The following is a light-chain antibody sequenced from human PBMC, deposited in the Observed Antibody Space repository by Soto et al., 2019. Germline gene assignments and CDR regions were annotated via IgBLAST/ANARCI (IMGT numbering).Light chain of an antibody. Sequence: QSALTQPASVSGSPGQSITISCSGTSSDVGGYKYVSWYQQHPGKVPKLIIYDVSNRPSGVSNRFSGSKSGNTASLTISGLQAEDEADYYCCSYTATSSYVFGTGTKVTVL. V-gene: IGLV2-14*03. CDR3: CSYTATSSYV. J-gene: IGLJ1*01. CDR1: SSDVGGYKY. CDR2: DVS.